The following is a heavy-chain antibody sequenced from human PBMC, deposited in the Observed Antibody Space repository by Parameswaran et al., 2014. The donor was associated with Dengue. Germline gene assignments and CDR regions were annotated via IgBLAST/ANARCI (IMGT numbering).Heavy chain of an antibody. D-gene: IGHD6-19*01. CDR2: VSPIFGIA. Sequence: SWVRQAPGQGLEWMGGVSPIFGIAKYAQKFQGRVTFSADDSTSSAYMELSSLRSEDTAVYYCARHGVHYGSGWYVNWGQGTLVTVSS. CDR3: ARHGVHYGSGWYVN. J-gene: IGHJ4*02. V-gene: IGHV1-69*01.